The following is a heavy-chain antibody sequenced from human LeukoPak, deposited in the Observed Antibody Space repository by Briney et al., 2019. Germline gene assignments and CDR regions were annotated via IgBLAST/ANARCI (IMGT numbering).Heavy chain of an antibody. V-gene: IGHV3-30*18. J-gene: IGHJ3*02. CDR3: AKGMWVVRGVIGDAFDI. CDR2: MSFDGSNK. D-gene: IGHD3-10*01. CDR1: GFSFSRSG. Sequence: GGPLRLSCTASGFSFSRSGMHWVRQAPGKGLEGVAVMSFDGSNKFYTDSVKGRFTISRDNSKNTLYLQMNSLRVEDTAVYYCAKGMWVVRGVIGDAFDIWGQGTMVTVSS.